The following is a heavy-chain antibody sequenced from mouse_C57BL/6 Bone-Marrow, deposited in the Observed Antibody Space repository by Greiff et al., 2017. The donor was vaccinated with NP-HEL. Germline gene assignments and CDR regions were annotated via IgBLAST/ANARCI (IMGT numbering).Heavy chain of an antibody. CDR2: IWWDDDK. V-gene: IGHV8-8*01. J-gene: IGHJ4*01. CDR1: GFSLSTFGMG. CDR3: ARKIYYDYGGAMDY. D-gene: IGHD2-4*01. Sequence: QVTLKESGPGILQPSQTLSLTCSFSGFSLSTFGMGVGWIRQPSGKGLEWLAHIWWDDDKYYNPALKSRLTISKDTSKNQVFLKIANVDTADTATYYCARKIYYDYGGAMDYWGQGTSVTVSS.